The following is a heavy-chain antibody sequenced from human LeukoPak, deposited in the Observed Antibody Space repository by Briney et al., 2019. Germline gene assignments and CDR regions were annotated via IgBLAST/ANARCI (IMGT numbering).Heavy chain of an antibody. CDR1: GGSISCYY. CDR2: IYTSGST. Sequence: PSETLSLTCTVSGGSISCYYWSWIRQPAGKGLEWIGRIYTSGSTNYNPSLKSRVTMSVDTSKNQFSLKLSSVTAADTAVYYCARDNGDYPFAYYYYMDVWGKGTTVTVSS. CDR3: ARDNGDYPFAYYYYMDV. V-gene: IGHV4-4*07. J-gene: IGHJ6*03. D-gene: IGHD4-17*01.